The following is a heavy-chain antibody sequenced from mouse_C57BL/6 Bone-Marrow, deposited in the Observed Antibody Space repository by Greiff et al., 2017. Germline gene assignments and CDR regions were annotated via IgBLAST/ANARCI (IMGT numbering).Heavy chain of an antibody. D-gene: IGHD2-4*01. CDR2: INPNNGGT. V-gene: IGHV1-26*01. J-gene: IGHJ2*01. CDR1: GYTFTDYY. Sequence: EVKLQESGPELVKPGASVKISCKASGYTFTDYYMNWVKQSHGKSLEWIGDINPNNGGTSYNQKFKGKATLTVDKSSSTAYMELRSLTSEDSAVXYCAREGDYDVYFDYWGQGTTLTVSS. CDR3: AREGDYDVYFDY.